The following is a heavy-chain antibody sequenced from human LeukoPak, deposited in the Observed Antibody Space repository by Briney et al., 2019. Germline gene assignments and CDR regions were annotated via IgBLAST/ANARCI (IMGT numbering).Heavy chain of an antibody. J-gene: IGHJ6*02. CDR2: IKQDEREK. V-gene: IGHV3-7*01. D-gene: IGHD3-3*01. Sequence: GGSLRLSCAASGFTFSSNWMSWVGQAPGQGLEWVANIKQDEREKYYVDSVKGRFTISRDNAKNSLYLQMNSLRAEDTAVYYWARESYEYGMDVWGQGTTVTVSS. CDR3: ARESYEYGMDV. CDR1: GFTFSSNW.